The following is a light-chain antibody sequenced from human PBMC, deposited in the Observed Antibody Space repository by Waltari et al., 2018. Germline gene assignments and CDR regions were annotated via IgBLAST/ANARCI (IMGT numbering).Light chain of an antibody. V-gene: IGLV1-44*01. CDR1: SSTVARHS. Sequence: QSVVTQPPSASGAPGQRVPISCSGSSSTVARHSIKLYQQLPGTAPKVVMYDIDRRPSGVPDRFSGSRSGTTASLTISGLQSEDEADYYCSVWDDSLSGPVFGGGTKLTVL. CDR3: SVWDDSLSGPV. J-gene: IGLJ2*01. CDR2: DID.